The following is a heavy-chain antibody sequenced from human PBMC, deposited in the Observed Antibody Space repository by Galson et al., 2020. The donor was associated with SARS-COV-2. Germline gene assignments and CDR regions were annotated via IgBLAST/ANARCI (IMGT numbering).Heavy chain of an antibody. Sequence: SETLSLTCAVYGGSFSGYYWSWIRQPPGKGLEWIGEINHSGSTNYNPSLKSRVTISVDTSKNQFSLKLSSVTAADTAVYYCASADYGDYLYYMDVWGKGTTVTISS. J-gene: IGHJ6*03. CDR2: INHSGST. V-gene: IGHV4-34*01. CDR1: GGSFSGYY. CDR3: ASADYGDYLYYMDV. D-gene: IGHD4-17*01.